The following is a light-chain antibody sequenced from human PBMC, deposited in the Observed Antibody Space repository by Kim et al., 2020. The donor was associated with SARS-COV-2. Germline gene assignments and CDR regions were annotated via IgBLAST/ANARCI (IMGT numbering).Light chain of an antibody. CDR2: STN. Sequence: GGTVTLTVCLGPGSVSTNYYPSWYQQTPGQAPRTLIYSTNTRSSGVPDRFSGSILGNKAALTITGAQADDEYDYYCVLYMGSGIWVFGGGTQLTVL. J-gene: IGLJ3*02. CDR3: VLYMGSGIWV. V-gene: IGLV8-61*01. CDR1: PGSVSTNYY.